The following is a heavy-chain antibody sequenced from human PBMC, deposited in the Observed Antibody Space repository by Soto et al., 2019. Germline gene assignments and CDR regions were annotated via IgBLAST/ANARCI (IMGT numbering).Heavy chain of an antibody. CDR2: FDPAEGNT. J-gene: IGHJ4*02. D-gene: IGHD1-26*01. CDR3: ATGFPQWELLQY. CDR1: GYTLSELF. V-gene: IGHV1-24*01. Sequence: QVQLVQSGAEVKKPGASVKVSCKVSGYTLSELFVHWVRQAPGKGLEWLGGFDPAEGNTIYAQNFRGRGTMTDDTSTDTAHMELSSLRSDDTAVYYCATGFPQWELLQYWGQGTLLTVSS.